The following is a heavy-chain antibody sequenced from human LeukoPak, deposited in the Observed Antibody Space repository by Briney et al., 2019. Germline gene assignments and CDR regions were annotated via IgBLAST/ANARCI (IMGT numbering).Heavy chain of an antibody. J-gene: IGHJ5*02. D-gene: IGHD2-15*01. CDR1: GHSISSSRHY. CDR3: CGCCGGGGWAGPTRYNWFDP. V-gene: IGHV4-39*07. CDR2: IYYSGTT. Sequence: PSETLSLTCTVSGHSISSSRHYWGWIRQPPGKGLEWIGTIYYSGTTYYNPSLKSRVTISVDTAKNQFSLSLSSVTAADTAVYYCCGCCGGGGWAGPTRYNWFDPWGQGTLVTVSS.